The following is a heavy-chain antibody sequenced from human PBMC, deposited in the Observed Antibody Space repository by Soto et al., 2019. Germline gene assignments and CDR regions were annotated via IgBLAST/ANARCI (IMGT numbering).Heavy chain of an antibody. J-gene: IGHJ6*02. Sequence: QVGLVQSRAELKKPGASVMVSCKASGYPFTSFYMHWVRQAPGQGLELLGLINPSGTTTDSAQKVQCTATMITRTSTSTYCMELSSLTSVDMAVYDYAAPQTARLSSDGMEVWGQGPAVTVSS. V-gene: IGHV1-46*01. CDR3: AAPQTARLSSDGMEV. CDR2: INPSGTTT. CDR1: GYPFTSFY.